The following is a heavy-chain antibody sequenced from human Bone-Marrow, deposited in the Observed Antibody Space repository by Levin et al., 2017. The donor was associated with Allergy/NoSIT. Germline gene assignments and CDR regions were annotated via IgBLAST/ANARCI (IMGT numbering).Heavy chain of an antibody. D-gene: IGHD2-15*01. CDR3: ARDSRGVADY. V-gene: IGHV3-64*02. CDR1: GFTFNNYV. CDR2: ISNNGGTT. Sequence: HGGSLRLSCVASGFTFNNYVFHWVRQAPGKRLEFVSAISNNGGTTYYADSVKGRFTISRDNSKNTLYLQLGSLKPEDMGLYYCARDSRGVADYWGQGTLVTVSS. J-gene: IGHJ4*02.